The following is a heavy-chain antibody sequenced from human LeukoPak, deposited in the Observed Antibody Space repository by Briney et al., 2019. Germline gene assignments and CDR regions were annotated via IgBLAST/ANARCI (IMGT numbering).Heavy chain of an antibody. CDR3: ARGVGSGNFDI. CDR2: IYYSGST. Sequence: SETLSLTCTVSGGSISSYYWSWIRQPPGKGLEWIGYIYYSGSTNYNPSFKSRVTISVDTSKNQFSLKLSSVTAADTAVYYCARGVGSGNFDIWGQGTMVTVSS. J-gene: IGHJ3*02. CDR1: GGSISSYY. D-gene: IGHD3-10*01. V-gene: IGHV4-59*01.